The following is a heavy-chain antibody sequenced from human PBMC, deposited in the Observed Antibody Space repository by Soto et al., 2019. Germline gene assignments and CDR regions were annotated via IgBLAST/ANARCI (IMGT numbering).Heavy chain of an antibody. CDR2: ISYDGSNK. Sequence: GGSLRLSCAASGFTFSSYAMHWVRQAPGKGLEWVAVISYDGSNKYYADSVKGRFTISRDNSKNTLYLQMNSLRAEDTAVYYCGGIAARPDYYYGMDVWGQGTTVTVSS. J-gene: IGHJ6*02. CDR1: GFTFSSYA. CDR3: GGIAARPDYYYGMDV. V-gene: IGHV3-30-3*01. D-gene: IGHD6-6*01.